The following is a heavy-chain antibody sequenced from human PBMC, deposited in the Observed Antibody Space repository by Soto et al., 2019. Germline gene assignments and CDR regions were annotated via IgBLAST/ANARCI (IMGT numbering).Heavy chain of an antibody. J-gene: IGHJ3*02. D-gene: IGHD6-19*01. Sequence: PGESLKISCKGSGYSFTSYWIGWVRQMPGKGLEWMGIIYPGDSDTRYSPSFQGQVTISADKSISTAYLQWSSLKASDTAMYYCASSYKGGSGWYGVSEAFDIWGQGTMVTVSS. V-gene: IGHV5-51*01. CDR1: GYSFTSYW. CDR2: IYPGDSDT. CDR3: ASSYKGGSGWYGVSEAFDI.